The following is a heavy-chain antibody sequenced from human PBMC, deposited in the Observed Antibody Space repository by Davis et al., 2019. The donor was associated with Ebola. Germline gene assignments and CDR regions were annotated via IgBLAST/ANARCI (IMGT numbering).Heavy chain of an antibody. CDR3: AREKRIQLWLNNGLDV. CDR2: ISGYNGNT. CDR1: GYTFTSYG. V-gene: IGHV1-18*04. D-gene: IGHD5-18*01. Sequence: AASVKVSCKASGYTFTSYGVSWVRQAPGQGLEWMGWISGYNGNTNYTDKLQGRLHLTTDTSTSTAYMELRSLRSDDTAVYYCAREKRIQLWLNNGLDVWGQGTTVTVSS. J-gene: IGHJ6*02.